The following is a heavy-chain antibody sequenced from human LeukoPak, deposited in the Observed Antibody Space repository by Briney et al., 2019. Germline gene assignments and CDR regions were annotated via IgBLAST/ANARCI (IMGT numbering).Heavy chain of an antibody. CDR1: GYTFTSYY. J-gene: IGHJ4*02. Sequence: ASVKVSCKASGYTFTSYYMHWVRQAPGQGLEWMGWISAYNGNTNYAQKLQGRVTMTTDTSTSTAYMELRSLRSDDTAVYYCARRPTVTTRRYYFDYWGQGTLVTVSS. D-gene: IGHD4-17*01. CDR3: ARRPTVTTRRYYFDY. CDR2: ISAYNGNT. V-gene: IGHV1-18*04.